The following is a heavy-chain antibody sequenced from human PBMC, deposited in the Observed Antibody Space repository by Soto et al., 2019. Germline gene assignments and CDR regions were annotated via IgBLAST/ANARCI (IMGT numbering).Heavy chain of an antibody. Sequence: EVQLVESGGGLIQPGGSLRLSCAASGFSVSSYYMSWVRQAPGKGLEWVSVIYNSGGTYYADSVKGRFTISRDNSKNTLYLQMNSLRADDTAMYYCASDLGGYLDYWGQGPVVTVSS. CDR3: ASDLGGYLDY. V-gene: IGHV3-53*01. CDR1: GFSVSSYY. J-gene: IGHJ4*02. D-gene: IGHD2-15*01. CDR2: IYNSGGT.